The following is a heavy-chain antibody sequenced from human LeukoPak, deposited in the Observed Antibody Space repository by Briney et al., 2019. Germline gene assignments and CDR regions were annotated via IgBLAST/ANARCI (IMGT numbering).Heavy chain of an antibody. D-gene: IGHD1-26*01. CDR2: ITSSSSYI. Sequence: GGSLRLSCAASGFTLSNNSMNWVRQATGKGLEWGSSITSSSSYIYYAESVKGRFTISRDNAKNSLFLLMNSLRAEDTAVYFCARGLVGTTKAYFDYWGQGTLVTVSS. CDR3: ARGLVGTTKAYFDY. CDR1: GFTLSNNS. V-gene: IGHV3-21*01. J-gene: IGHJ4*02.